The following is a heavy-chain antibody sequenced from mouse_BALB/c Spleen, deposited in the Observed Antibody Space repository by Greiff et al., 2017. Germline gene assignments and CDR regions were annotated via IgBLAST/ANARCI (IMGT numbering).Heavy chain of an antibody. CDR1: GFTFTDYY. J-gene: IGHJ3*01. D-gene: IGHD1-1*01. Sequence: EVMLVESGGGLVQPGGSLRLSCATSGFTFTDYYMSWVRQPPGKALEWLGFIRNKANGYTTEYSASVKGRFTISRDNSQSILYLQMNTLRAEDSATYYCARDGSSSAWFAYWGQGTLVTVSA. CDR2: IRNKANGYTT. V-gene: IGHV7-3*02. CDR3: ARDGSSSAWFAY.